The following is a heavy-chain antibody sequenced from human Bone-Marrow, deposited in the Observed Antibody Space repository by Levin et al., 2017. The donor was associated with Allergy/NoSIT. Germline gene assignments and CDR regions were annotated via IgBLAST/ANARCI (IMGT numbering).Heavy chain of an antibody. CDR3: ATGPRGTYDLFDH. Sequence: GGSLRLSCRISGFKFTELSIHWVRQAPGKGLEWVGGFDPEDGDTVYAQKLQGRVTMTEDRSIRTAFLDLSSLRSEDTAIYYCATGPRGTYDLFDHWGRGTLVTVSS. V-gene: IGHV1-24*01. D-gene: IGHD1-26*01. CDR1: GFKFTELS. CDR2: FDPEDGDT. J-gene: IGHJ5*02.